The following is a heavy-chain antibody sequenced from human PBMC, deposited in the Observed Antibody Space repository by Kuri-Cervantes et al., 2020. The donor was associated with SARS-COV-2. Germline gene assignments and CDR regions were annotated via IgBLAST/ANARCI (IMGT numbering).Heavy chain of an antibody. V-gene: IGHV3-11*04. CDR1: GFDFSDYY. Sequence: GESLKISCTASGFDFSDYYMTWVRQAPGKGLEWLSYITGLSLSIYYADSVKGRFTISRDNTKNTLYLQMNSLRVEDTAVYFCARAPSGSPTDYWGQGTLVTVSS. CDR2: ITGLSLSI. CDR3: ARAPSGSPTDY. J-gene: IGHJ4*02. D-gene: IGHD1-26*01.